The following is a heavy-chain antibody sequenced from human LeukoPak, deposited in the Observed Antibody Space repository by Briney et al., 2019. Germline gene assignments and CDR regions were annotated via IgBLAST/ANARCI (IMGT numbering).Heavy chain of an antibody. CDR2: IYTSGST. J-gene: IGHJ5*02. Sequence: PSETLSLTCTVSGGSISSGSYYWSWIRQPAGKGLEWIGRIYTSGSTNYNPSLKSRVTISVDTSKNQFSLKLSSVTAADTAVYYCARGRLYSWFDPWGQGTLVTVSS. CDR1: GGSISSGSYY. D-gene: IGHD2-21*01. CDR3: ARGRLYSWFDP. V-gene: IGHV4-61*02.